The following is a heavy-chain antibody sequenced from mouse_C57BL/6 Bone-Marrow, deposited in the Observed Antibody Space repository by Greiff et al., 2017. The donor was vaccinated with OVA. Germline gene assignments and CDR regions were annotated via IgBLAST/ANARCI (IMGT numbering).Heavy chain of an antibody. V-gene: IGHV1-50*01. CDR2: IDPSDSYT. Sequence: VQLQQPGAELVKPGASVKLSCKASGYTFTSYWMQWVKQRPGQGLEWIGEIDPSDSYTNYNQKFKGKSTLTVDTSSSTAYMQLSSLTSEDSAVYYCANDYDNWYFDVWGTGTTVTISS. J-gene: IGHJ1*03. CDR1: GYTFTSYW. CDR3: ANDYDNWYFDV. D-gene: IGHD2-4*01.